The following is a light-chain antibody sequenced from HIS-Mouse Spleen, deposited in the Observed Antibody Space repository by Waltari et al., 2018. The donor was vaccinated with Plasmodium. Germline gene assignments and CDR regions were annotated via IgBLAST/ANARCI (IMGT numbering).Light chain of an antibody. Sequence: EIVMTQSPATLSVSPGERANLSCRASQSVSSNLAWYQQKPGQAPRLLIYGASTRATGIPARFSGSGSGTEFTLTISSLQSEDSAVYYCQQYNNWSFTFGPGTKVDIK. J-gene: IGKJ3*01. CDR2: GAS. CDR1: QSVSSN. V-gene: IGKV3-15*01. CDR3: QQYNNWSFT.